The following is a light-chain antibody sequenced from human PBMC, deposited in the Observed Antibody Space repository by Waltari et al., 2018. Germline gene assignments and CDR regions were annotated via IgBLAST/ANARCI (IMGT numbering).Light chain of an antibody. CDR3: QQYYSTLWT. Sequence: DIVMTQSPDSLAVSLGERATINCKSSQSVLYSSNNKNYLAWYQRKPGQLPKLLIYWASTRESGVPDRFSGSGSGTDFTLTISSLQAEDVAVYYCQQYYSTLWTFGQGTKVEIK. V-gene: IGKV4-1*01. CDR2: WAS. CDR1: QSVLYSSNNKNY. J-gene: IGKJ1*01.